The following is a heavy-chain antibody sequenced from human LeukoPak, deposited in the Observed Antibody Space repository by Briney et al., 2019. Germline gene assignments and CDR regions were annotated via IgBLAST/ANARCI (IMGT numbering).Heavy chain of an antibody. J-gene: IGHJ6*02. V-gene: IGHV3-30*02. CDR2: IRHDGSKN. CDR1: GFAFSSYA. Sequence: PGGSLRLSCAASGFAFSSYAMHWVRQAPGKGLEWVAFIRHDGSKNYYGDSVKGRFTISRDNAKNSLYLQMNSLRAEDTAVYYCARADYGMDVWGQGTTVTVSS. CDR3: ARADYGMDV.